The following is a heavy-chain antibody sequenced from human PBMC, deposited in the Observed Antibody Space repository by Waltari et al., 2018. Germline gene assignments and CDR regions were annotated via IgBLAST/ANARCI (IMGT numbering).Heavy chain of an antibody. Sequence: QVQPQESGPGLVKPSETLSLTCTVSGYSITSGYYWGCIRQPPGKGLEWIGSIYHSGNTYYNPSLKGRLTISVDTSKNQFSLRLSSVTAADTAVYYCARAPMSGAATGTFDFWGLGSLVTVSP. CDR3: ARAPMSGAATGTFDF. V-gene: IGHV4-38-2*02. CDR1: GYSITSGYY. D-gene: IGHD6-13*01. CDR2: IYHSGNT. J-gene: IGHJ4*02.